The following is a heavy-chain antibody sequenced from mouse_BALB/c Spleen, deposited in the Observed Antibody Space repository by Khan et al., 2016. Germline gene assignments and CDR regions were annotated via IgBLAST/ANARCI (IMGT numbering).Heavy chain of an antibody. V-gene: IGHV1S56*01. CDR2: IFPGDGST. J-gene: IGHJ1*01. CDR1: GYTFTSYD. D-gene: IGHD1-1*01. Sequence: QVQLQQSGAELVKPGASVKLSCKASGYTFTSYDIYWVRRRPEQGLEWFGWIFPGDGSTKYNAKFKGRATLTTDKSYSTVYMQLSRLTSEASAVLFCARLYDNTYWYFDVWGAGTTVTVSS. CDR3: ARLYDNTYWYFDV.